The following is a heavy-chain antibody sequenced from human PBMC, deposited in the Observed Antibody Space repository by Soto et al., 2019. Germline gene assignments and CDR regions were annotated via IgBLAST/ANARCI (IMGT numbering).Heavy chain of an antibody. Sequence: QLQLQESGPGLVKPSETLSLTCTVSGGSISSSSYYWGWIRQPPGKGLEWIGSIYYSGSTYYNPSRKSRVTISVDTSKNQFSLKLSSVTAADTAVYYCASSPPLYLKQQLVLWGQGTLVTVSS. J-gene: IGHJ4*02. CDR2: IYYSGST. CDR1: GGSISSSSYY. D-gene: IGHD6-13*01. CDR3: ASSPPLYLKQQLVL. V-gene: IGHV4-39*01.